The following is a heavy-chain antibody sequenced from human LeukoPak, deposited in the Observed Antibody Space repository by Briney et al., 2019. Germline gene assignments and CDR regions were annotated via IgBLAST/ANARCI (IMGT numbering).Heavy chain of an antibody. D-gene: IGHD2-2*01. Sequence: ASVKVSCKASGGTFSSYAISWVRQAPGQGLEWMGGIIPIFGTANYAQKFQGRVTITTDESTSTAYMELSSLRSEDTAVYYCARSCSSTSCFYYFDYWGQGTLVTASS. CDR3: ARSCSSTSCFYYFDY. CDR2: IIPIFGTA. J-gene: IGHJ4*02. V-gene: IGHV1-69*05. CDR1: GGTFSSYA.